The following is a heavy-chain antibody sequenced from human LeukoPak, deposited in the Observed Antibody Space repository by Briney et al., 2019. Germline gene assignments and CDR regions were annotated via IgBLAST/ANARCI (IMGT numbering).Heavy chain of an antibody. CDR1: GYTFTGYY. D-gene: IGHD3-10*01. J-gene: IGHJ4*02. CDR3: ARVTHYGSGSYRLPYYFDY. CDR2: INPNSGGT. Sequence: ASVKVSCKASGYTFTGYYMHWVRQAPGQGLEWMGWINPNSGGTNYAQKFQGRVTMTRNTSISTAYMELSSLRSEDTAVYYCARVTHYGSGSYRLPYYFDYWGQGTLVTVSS. V-gene: IGHV1-2*02.